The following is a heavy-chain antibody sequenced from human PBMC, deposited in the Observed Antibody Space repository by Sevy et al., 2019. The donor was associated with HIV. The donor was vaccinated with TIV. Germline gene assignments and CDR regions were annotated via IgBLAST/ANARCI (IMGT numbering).Heavy chain of an antibody. CDR2: ISISSSYI. CDR1: GFTFSSYS. D-gene: IGHD2-2*01. V-gene: IGHV3-21*01. J-gene: IGHJ6*02. CDR3: AREEDIVVVPAAIFGMDV. Sequence: GGSLRLSCAASGFTFSSYSMNWVRQAPGKGLEWVSSISISSSYIYYADSVKGRFTISRDNAKNSLYLQMNSLRAEDTAVYYCAREEDIVVVPAAIFGMDVWGQGTTVTVSS.